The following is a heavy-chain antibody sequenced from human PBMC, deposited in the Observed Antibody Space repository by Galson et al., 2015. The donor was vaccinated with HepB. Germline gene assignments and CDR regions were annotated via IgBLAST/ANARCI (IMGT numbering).Heavy chain of an antibody. CDR1: GYTFTDYY. D-gene: IGHD6-13*01. V-gene: IGHV1-2*02. CDR2: ISPNSGGT. J-gene: IGHJ4*02. CDR3: ARVEGGAAAGTGD. Sequence: QSGAEVKKPGASVKVSCKASGYTFTDYYVHWVRQAPGQGLEWMGWISPNSGGTSYAQRFQGRVTMTRDTSISSAYMELSRLTSDDTAVYYCARVEGGAAAGTGDWGQGTLVTVSS.